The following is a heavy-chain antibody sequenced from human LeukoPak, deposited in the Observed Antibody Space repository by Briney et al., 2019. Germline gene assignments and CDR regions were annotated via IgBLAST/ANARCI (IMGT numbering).Heavy chain of an antibody. D-gene: IGHD3-22*01. CDR2: ISSSSSTI. Sequence: GGSLRLSCAASGFTFSSYGMSWVRQAPGKGLEWVSYISSSSSTIYYADSVKGRFTISRDNAKNSLYLQMNSLRAEDTAVYYCARVLSSGYFAPDFWGQGTLVTVSS. J-gene: IGHJ4*02. CDR3: ARVLSSGYFAPDF. V-gene: IGHV3-48*01. CDR1: GFTFSSYG.